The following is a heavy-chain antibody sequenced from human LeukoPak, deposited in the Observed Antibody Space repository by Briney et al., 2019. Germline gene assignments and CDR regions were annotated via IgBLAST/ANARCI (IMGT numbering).Heavy chain of an antibody. Sequence: GGSLRLSCVASGFTFNSYEMTWVRQAPGKGLEWISYISSREGTYMYYAESVRGRFTISRDNAKNSLYLQMSSLRAEDTAVYYCAGVQFLVSVTSVPFDSWGRGTLVTVSS. J-gene: IGHJ4*02. CDR1: GFTFNSYE. D-gene: IGHD2-21*02. V-gene: IGHV3-48*03. CDR2: ISSREGTYM. CDR3: AGVQFLVSVTSVPFDS.